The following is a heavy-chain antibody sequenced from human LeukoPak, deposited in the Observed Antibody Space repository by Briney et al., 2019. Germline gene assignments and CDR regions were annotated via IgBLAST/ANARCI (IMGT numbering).Heavy chain of an antibody. D-gene: IGHD2-2*01. V-gene: IGHV4-59*01. CDR3: ARRPGKYQPLPFDY. J-gene: IGHJ4*02. CDR1: GGSISSYY. Sequence: SETLSLTCSVSGGSISSYYWSWIRQPPGKGLEWIGYIYYSGSTNYHPSLKSRVTISVDTSKNQFSLKLSSGTAADTAVYYCARRPGKYQPLPFDYWGQGTLVTVSS. CDR2: IYYSGST.